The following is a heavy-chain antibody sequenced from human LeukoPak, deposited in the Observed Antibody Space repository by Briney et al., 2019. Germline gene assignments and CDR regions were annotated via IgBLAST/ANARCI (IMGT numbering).Heavy chain of an antibody. CDR3: ARDNYEFWSFNWFDP. CDR1: GFTFSSYG. Sequence: GGSLRLSCAASGFTFSSYGMHWVRQAPGKGLEWVAVIWYDGSNKYYPDSVKGRFTISRDNSKNTLYLQMNSLRAEDTAVYYCARDNYEFWSFNWFDPWGQGTLVTVSS. V-gene: IGHV3-33*01. J-gene: IGHJ5*02. CDR2: IWYDGSNK. D-gene: IGHD3-3*01.